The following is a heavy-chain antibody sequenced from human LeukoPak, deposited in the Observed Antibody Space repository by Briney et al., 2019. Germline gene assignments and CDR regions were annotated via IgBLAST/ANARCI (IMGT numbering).Heavy chain of an antibody. CDR3: ARDDFGVALGGV. CDR2: IYHTGST. J-gene: IGHJ6*04. Sequence: PSETLSLTCAVYGGTFSGYYWSWIRQSPAKGLEWIGQIYHTGSTNYNPSLESRVTISLDTPNNQFSLKLTSVTAADTAVYYCARDDFGVALGGVWGKGTTATVSS. V-gene: IGHV4-34*01. D-gene: IGHD3-3*01. CDR1: GGTFSGYY.